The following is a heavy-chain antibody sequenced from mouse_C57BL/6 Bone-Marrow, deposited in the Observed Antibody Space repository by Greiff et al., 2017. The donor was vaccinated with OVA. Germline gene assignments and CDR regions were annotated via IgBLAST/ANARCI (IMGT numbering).Heavy chain of an antibody. CDR3: ARQGGDYGGFAY. D-gene: IGHD2-4*01. CDR1: GFTFSDYY. J-gene: IGHJ2*01. Sequence: EVMLVESGGGLVQPGGSLKLSCAASGFTFSDYYMYWVRQTPEKRLEWVAYISNGGGSTYYPDTVKGRFTISRDNAKNTLYLQMRRLKSEDTAMYYCARQGGDYGGFAYWGQGTTLTVSS. V-gene: IGHV5-12*01. CDR2: ISNGGGST.